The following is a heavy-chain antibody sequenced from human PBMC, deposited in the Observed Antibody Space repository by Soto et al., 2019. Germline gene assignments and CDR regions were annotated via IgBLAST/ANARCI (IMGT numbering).Heavy chain of an antibody. D-gene: IGHD6-6*01. CDR2: TYYRSKWYN. J-gene: IGHJ6*02. CDR3: ARVSIAARPDYYYGMGV. V-gene: IGHV6-1*01. CDR1: GDSVSSNSAA. Sequence: SQTLSLTCAISGDSVSSNSAAWNWIRQSPSRGLEWLGRTYYRSKWYNDYAVSVKSRITINPDTSKNQFSLQLNSVTPEDTAVYYCARVSIAARPDYYYGMGVWGQGTTVTVSS.